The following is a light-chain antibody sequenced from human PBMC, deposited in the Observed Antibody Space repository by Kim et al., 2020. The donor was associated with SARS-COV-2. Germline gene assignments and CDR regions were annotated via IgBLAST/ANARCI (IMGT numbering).Light chain of an antibody. J-gene: IGLJ1*01. CDR3: QAWDSTYYV. Sequence: SYELTQPPSVSVSPGQTASITCSGDKLGHKYSSLYQQKSGQSPVLVIYQDYKRPSGIPERFSGSNSGNTATLTISGTQPMDEADYYCQAWDSTYYVFGTGTKVTVL. V-gene: IGLV3-1*01. CDR1: KLGHKY. CDR2: QDY.